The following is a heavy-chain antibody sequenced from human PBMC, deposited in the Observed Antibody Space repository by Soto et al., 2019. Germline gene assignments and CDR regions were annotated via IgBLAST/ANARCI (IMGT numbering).Heavy chain of an antibody. CDR3: ARCWAWSGYDILTGSRRSYYFDY. D-gene: IGHD3-9*01. V-gene: IGHV4-31*03. CDR1: GGSISSGGYY. CDR2: IYYSGST. J-gene: IGHJ4*02. Sequence: QVQLQESGPGLVKPSQTLSLTCTVSGGSISSGGYYWSWIRQHPGKGLEWIGYIYYSGSTYYNPSLKSRVTISVDTSKNQFSLKLSAVTAADTAVYYCARCWAWSGYDILTGSRRSYYFDYWGQGTLVTVSS.